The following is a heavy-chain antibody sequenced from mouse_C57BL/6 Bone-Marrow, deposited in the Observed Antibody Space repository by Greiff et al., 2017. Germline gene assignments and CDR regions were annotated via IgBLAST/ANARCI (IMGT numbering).Heavy chain of an antibody. CDR2: IYPGSGST. V-gene: IGHV1-55*01. Sequence: QVQLQQPGAELVKPGASVKMSCKASGYTFTSYWITWVKQRPGQGLEWIGDIYPGSGSTNYNEKFKSKATLTVDTSSSTAYMQLSSLTSEDSAVYYCARSKLITTVVAPFAYWGQGTLVTVSA. CDR3: ARSKLITTVVAPFAY. CDR1: GYTFTSYW. J-gene: IGHJ3*01. D-gene: IGHD1-1*01.